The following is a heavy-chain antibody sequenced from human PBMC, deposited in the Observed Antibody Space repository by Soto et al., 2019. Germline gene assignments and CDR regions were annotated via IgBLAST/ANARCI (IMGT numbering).Heavy chain of an antibody. CDR1: GFTFSSYG. CDR2: ISYDGSNK. D-gene: IGHD6-13*01. CDR3: AKGGSSSWYRYFDY. J-gene: IGHJ4*02. Sequence: PGGSLRLSCAASGFTFSSYGMDWGRQDPGKGLEWVAVISYDGSNKYYADSVKGRFTISRDNSKNTLYLQMNSLRAEDTAVYYCAKGGSSSWYRYFDYWGQGTLVTVSS. V-gene: IGHV3-30*18.